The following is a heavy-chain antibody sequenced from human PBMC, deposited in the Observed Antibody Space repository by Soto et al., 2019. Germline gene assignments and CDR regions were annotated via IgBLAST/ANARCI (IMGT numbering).Heavy chain of an antibody. CDR2: IFSNDEK. V-gene: IGHV2-26*01. Sequence: ARMGVSWIRQPPGKALEWLAHIFSNDEKSYSTSLKSRLTISKDTSKSQVVLTMTNMDPVDTATYYCARIPRYYDILTGQPSYYFDYWGQGTLVTVSS. J-gene: IGHJ4*02. CDR3: ARIPRYYDILTGQPSYYFDY. D-gene: IGHD3-9*01. CDR1: ARMG.